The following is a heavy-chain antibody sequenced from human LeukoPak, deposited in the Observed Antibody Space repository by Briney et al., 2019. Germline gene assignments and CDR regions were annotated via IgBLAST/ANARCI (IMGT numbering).Heavy chain of an antibody. CDR3: ARDRYDSSGYYVDY. V-gene: IGHV1-69*01. J-gene: IGHJ4*02. Sequence: GASVKVSCKASGGTFSSYAISWVRQAPGQGLEWMGGIIPIFVTANYAQKFQGRVTITADESTSTAYMELSSLRSEDTAVYYCARDRYDSSGYYVDYWGQGTLVTVSS. CDR2: IIPIFVTA. D-gene: IGHD3-22*01. CDR1: GGTFSSYA.